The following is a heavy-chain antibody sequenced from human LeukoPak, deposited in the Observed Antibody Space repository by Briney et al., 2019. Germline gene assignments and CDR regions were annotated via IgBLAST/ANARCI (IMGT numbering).Heavy chain of an antibody. J-gene: IGHJ6*02. CDR3: ARDSGNFHYDMDV. V-gene: IGHV1-46*02. CDR2: KFSHDGST. CDR1: GYSFNSHH. D-gene: IGHD3-10*01. Sequence: GASVKVSCKTSGYSFNSHHVHWVRQAPGQGLEWMGVKFSHDGSTSNTQKFQGTITMTRDTSTSTVYMELSSLRSEDTAVYYCARDSGNFHYDMDVWGQGTTVIVSS.